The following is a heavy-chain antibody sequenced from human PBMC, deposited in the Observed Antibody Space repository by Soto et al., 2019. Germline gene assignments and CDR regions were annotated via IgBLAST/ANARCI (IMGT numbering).Heavy chain of an antibody. D-gene: IGHD3-16*02. V-gene: IGHV4-4*02. CDR3: ARSTPLYDYVWRSYRYYWFDP. J-gene: IGHJ5*02. CDR1: GGSISTNTW. CDR2: IYHTGST. Sequence: SETLSLTCAVSGGSISTNTWWSWVRQSPGKGLEWIGEIYHTGSTNYNPSLKSHFTISVDKPTNQFSLKVNAVTAADTAVYYCARSTPLYDYVWRSYRYYWFDPWGQGTRVTVSS.